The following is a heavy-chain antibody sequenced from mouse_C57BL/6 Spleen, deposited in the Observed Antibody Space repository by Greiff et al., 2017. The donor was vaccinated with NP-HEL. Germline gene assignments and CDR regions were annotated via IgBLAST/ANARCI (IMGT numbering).Heavy chain of an antibody. D-gene: IGHD2-1*01. CDR3: ARSYGNYGYFDY. Sequence: VQLQQSGPVLVKPGASVKMSCKASGYTFTDSYMNWVKQSHGKSLEWIGVIYPYNGGTSYNQKFKGKATLTFDKSSSTAYMELNSLTSEDAAFYYCARSYGNYGYFDYWGQGTTLTVSS. V-gene: IGHV1-19*01. CDR1: GYTFTDSY. CDR2: IYPYNGGT. J-gene: IGHJ2*01.